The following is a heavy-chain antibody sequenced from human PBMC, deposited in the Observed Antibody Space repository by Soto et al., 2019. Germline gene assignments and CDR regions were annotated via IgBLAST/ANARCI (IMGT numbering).Heavy chain of an antibody. Sequence: ASVKGLCKASGYSFTSLDINWVRQTAGQGLEWMGWMQPSTGRTGYAQKFQGRVTMTRDTSINTAYMELTTLTSDDTAFYYCARGVSAGVDYWGQGTLVTVSS. D-gene: IGHD1-26*01. CDR2: MQPSTGRT. J-gene: IGHJ4*02. V-gene: IGHV1-8*01. CDR3: ARGVSAGVDY. CDR1: GYSFTSLD.